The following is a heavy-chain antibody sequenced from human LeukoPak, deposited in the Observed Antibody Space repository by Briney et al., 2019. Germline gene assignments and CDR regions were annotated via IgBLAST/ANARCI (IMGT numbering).Heavy chain of an antibody. J-gene: IGHJ3*02. CDR3: ARDYYDSSGPKSRNAFDI. CDR2: INPSGGST. CDR1: GYTFTSYY. V-gene: IGHV1-46*01. D-gene: IGHD3-22*01. Sequence: ASVKVSCKASGYTFTSYYMHWVRQAPGQGLEWMGIINPSGGSTSYAQKFQGRVTMTRDMSTSTAYMELRSLRSDDTAVYYCARDYYDSSGPKSRNAFDIWGQGTMVTVSS.